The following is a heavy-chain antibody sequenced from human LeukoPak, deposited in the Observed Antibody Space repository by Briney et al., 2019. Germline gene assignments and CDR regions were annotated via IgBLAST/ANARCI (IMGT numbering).Heavy chain of an antibody. CDR2: ISSNGGST. Sequence: GGSLRLSCAASGXTFSSYAMHWVRQAPGKGLEYVSAISSNGGSTYYANSVKGRFTISRDNSKNTLYLQMGSLRAEDMAVYYCAREYCSGGSCFDAFDIWGQGTMVTVS. D-gene: IGHD2-15*01. CDR1: GXTFSSYA. CDR3: AREYCSGGSCFDAFDI. J-gene: IGHJ3*02. V-gene: IGHV3-64*01.